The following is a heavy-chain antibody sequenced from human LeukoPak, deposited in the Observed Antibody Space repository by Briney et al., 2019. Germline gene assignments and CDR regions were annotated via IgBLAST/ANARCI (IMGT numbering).Heavy chain of an antibody. CDR2: ISSSSSYI. Sequence: GGSLRLSWAASGFTFSSYSMNWVRQAPEKGLEWVSSISSSSSYIYYADSAKGRFTISRDNAKNSLYLQMNSLRAEDTAVYYCAREGSTSDSSFDPWGQGTLVTVSS. CDR1: GFTFSSYS. CDR3: AREGSTSDSSFDP. V-gene: IGHV3-21*01. J-gene: IGHJ5*02. D-gene: IGHD2-2*01.